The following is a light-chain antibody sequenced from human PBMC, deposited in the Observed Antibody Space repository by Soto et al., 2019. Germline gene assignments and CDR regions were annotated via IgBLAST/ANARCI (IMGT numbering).Light chain of an antibody. CDR2: DAS. CDR3: QHGDYPPI. J-gene: IGKJ3*01. Sequence: DIQMTQSPSSLSASVGDRLTITCQASHDITSYLNWYQHKPGKAPKLLIYDASILEAGVPPRFRGSGAGTDFTLPISGLQPEDVATDYCQHGDYPPIFGPGTTVDFK. CDR1: HDITSY. V-gene: IGKV1-33*01.